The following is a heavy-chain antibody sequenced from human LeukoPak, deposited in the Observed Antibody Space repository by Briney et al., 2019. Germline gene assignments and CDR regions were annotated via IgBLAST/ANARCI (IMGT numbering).Heavy chain of an antibody. CDR1: GYSFSTHW. D-gene: IGHD3-16*01. CDR2: IYPDDSDT. J-gene: IGHJ3*02. V-gene: IGHV5-51*01. Sequence: GESLKISCAASGYSFSTHWIGWVRQKPGEGLEWMGIIYPDDSDTRYSPSFEGQVTFSVDKSITTADLRWSSLKASDTAMYFCARQKLLGDDVFDIWGQGTMVTVSS. CDR3: ARQKLLGDDVFDI.